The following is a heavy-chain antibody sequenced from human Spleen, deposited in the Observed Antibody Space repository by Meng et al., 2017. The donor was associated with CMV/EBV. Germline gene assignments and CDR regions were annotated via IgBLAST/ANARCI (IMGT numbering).Heavy chain of an antibody. Sequence: GESLKISCTGSGFPFGDYAMSWVRQAPGKGLEWVGFIRSKAYGGTTQYAASVKGRFTISRDDSTSIAYLQMNSLGTEDTAVYYCARGQGRSSSRGYYYGMDVWGQGTTVTVSS. CDR2: IRSKAYGGTT. CDR1: GFPFGDYA. D-gene: IGHD6-6*01. CDR3: ARGQGRSSSRGYYYGMDV. J-gene: IGHJ6*02. V-gene: IGHV3-49*04.